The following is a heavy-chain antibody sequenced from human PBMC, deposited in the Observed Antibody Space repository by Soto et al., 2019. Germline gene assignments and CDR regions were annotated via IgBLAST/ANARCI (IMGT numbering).Heavy chain of an antibody. J-gene: IGHJ4*01. CDR3: ARVGVAGNTYYFDS. V-gene: IGHV2-5*02. Sequence: QITLKESGPTLVKPTQTLTLTCTFSGFPLSSRGVGVGRIRQPPGKALEWLTFIYWDDDKRYSPALKSRLTNTKDTSKNQVVRTLTNIDPVDTATYYCARVGVAGNTYYFDSWRHGTLLTVSS. CDR2: IYWDDDK. CDR1: GFPLSSRGVG. D-gene: IGHD3-10*01.